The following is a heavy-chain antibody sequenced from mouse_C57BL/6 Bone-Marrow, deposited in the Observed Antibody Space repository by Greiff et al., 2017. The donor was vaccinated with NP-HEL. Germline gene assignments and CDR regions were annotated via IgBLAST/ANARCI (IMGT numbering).Heavy chain of an antibody. CDR1: GYTFTSYW. CDR2: IDPSDSYT. D-gene: IGHD1-1*01. V-gene: IGHV1-50*01. Sequence: QVQLKQPGAELVKPGASVKLSCKASGYTFTSYWMQWVKQRPGQGLEWIGEIDPSDSYTNYNQKFKGKATLTVDTSSSTAYMQLSSLTSEDAAVYYCARTPYYYGSSQPLSYWYFDVWGTGTTVTVSS. CDR3: ARTPYYYGSSQPLSYWYFDV. J-gene: IGHJ1*03.